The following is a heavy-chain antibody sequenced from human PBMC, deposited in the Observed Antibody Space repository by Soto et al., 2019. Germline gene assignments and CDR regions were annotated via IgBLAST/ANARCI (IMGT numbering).Heavy chain of an antibody. CDR3: AGASRALGYFDY. CDR2: IYYSGST. CDR1: GGSVSSGSYY. J-gene: IGHJ4*02. V-gene: IGHV4-61*01. D-gene: IGHD3-16*02. Sequence: PSETLSLTCTVSGGSVSSGSYYWSWIRQPPGKGLEWIGYIYYSGSTNYNPSLKSRVTISVDTSKNQFSLKLSSVTAADTAVYYCAGASRALGYFDYWGQGTLVTVSS.